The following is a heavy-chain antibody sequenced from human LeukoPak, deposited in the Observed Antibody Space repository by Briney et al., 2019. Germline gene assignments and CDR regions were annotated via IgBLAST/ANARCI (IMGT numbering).Heavy chain of an antibody. CDR1: GGSISSYY. V-gene: IGHV4-59*01. J-gene: IGHJ3*02. Sequence: SETLSLTCTVSGGSISSYYWSWLRQPPGKGLEWLGYIYYSGSTNYNPSLKSRVTISVDTSKNQFSLKLSSVTAADTAVYYCARDVNAFDIWGQGTMVTVSS. CDR2: IYYSGST. CDR3: ARDVNAFDI.